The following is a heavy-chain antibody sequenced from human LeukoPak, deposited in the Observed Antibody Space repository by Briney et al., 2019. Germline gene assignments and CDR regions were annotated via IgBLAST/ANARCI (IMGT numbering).Heavy chain of an antibody. CDR2: IKSKTDGGTT. J-gene: IGHJ4*02. Sequence: GGSLRLSCAASGFTFSNAWMSWVRQAPGKGLEWVGRIKSKTDGGTTDYAAPVKGRFTISRDDSKNTLYLQMNSLKTEDTAVYYCTTFQLWSYTVRFDYCGQGTLVTVSS. CDR1: GFTFSNAW. CDR3: TTFQLWSYTVRFDY. V-gene: IGHV3-15*01. D-gene: IGHD3-10*01.